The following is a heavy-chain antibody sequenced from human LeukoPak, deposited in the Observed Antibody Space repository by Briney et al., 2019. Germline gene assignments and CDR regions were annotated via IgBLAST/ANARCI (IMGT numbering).Heavy chain of an antibody. CDR3: AGGYGDVDY. CDR2: ISSSSSYT. V-gene: IGHV3-11*05. D-gene: IGHD4-17*01. Sequence: GGSLRLSCAASGFTFSDYYMSWIRQAPGKGLEWVSYISSSSSYTNYADSVKGRFTISRNNAKNSLYLQMNSLRAEDTAVYYCAGGYGDVDYWGQGTLVTVSS. CDR1: GFTFSDYY. J-gene: IGHJ4*02.